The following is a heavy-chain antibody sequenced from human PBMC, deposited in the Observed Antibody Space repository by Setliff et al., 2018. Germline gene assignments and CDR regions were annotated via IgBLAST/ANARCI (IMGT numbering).Heavy chain of an antibody. Sequence: SETLSLTCTVSGYSISSGYIWGWIRQPPGKGLEWVGNIGHTGSINYNPSLKSRLTISRDTSKNQVSLKLNSVTATDTAVYYCARDLGHGGDSDYWGQGSLVTVAS. J-gene: IGHJ4*02. V-gene: IGHV4-38-2*02. D-gene: IGHD2-21*02. CDR3: ARDLGHGGDSDY. CDR2: IGHTGSI. CDR1: GYSISSGYI.